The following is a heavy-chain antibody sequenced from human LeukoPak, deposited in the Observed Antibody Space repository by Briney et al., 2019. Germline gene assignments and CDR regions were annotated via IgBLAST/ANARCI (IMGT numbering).Heavy chain of an antibody. CDR3: AKRGVGNAFDI. CDR1: GFTFSSYA. J-gene: IGHJ3*02. Sequence: GGSLRLSCAASGFTFSSYAMHWVRQAPGKGLEWVALISFDGSNKYYPDSVKGRFTISRDNSKNTLYLQMNSLRAEDTALYYCAKRGVGNAFDIWGQGTMVTVSS. D-gene: IGHD3-10*01. V-gene: IGHV3-30*04. CDR2: ISFDGSNK.